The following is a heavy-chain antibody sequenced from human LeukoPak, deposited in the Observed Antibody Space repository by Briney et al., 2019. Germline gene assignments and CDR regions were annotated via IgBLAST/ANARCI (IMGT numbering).Heavy chain of an antibody. V-gene: IGHV3-21*01. CDR1: GFTFSNYN. CDR2: IISSSSYI. J-gene: IGHJ4*02. D-gene: IGHD1-14*01. Sequence: PGGSLRLSCAASGFTFSNYNMNSVRQAPGKGLEWVSSIISSSSYIYYADSVKGRFTISRDNAKKSLYLKMNSLRAEDTAVYYCARADRGVEGQFDYWGQGTLVTVSS. CDR3: ARADRGVEGQFDY.